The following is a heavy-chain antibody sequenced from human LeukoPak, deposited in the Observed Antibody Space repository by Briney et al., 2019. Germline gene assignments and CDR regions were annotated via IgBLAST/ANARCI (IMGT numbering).Heavy chain of an antibody. CDR2: ISSSSSYI. CDR3: ASEWTDIVVVPAAFDY. D-gene: IGHD2-2*01. CDR1: GFTFSSYS. V-gene: IGHV3-21*01. Sequence: GGSLRLSCAAFGFTFSSYSMNWVRQAPGKGLEWVSSISSSSSYIYYADSVKGRFTISRDNAKNSLYLQMNSLRAEDTAVYYCASEWTDIVVVPAAFDYWGQGTLVTISS. J-gene: IGHJ4*02.